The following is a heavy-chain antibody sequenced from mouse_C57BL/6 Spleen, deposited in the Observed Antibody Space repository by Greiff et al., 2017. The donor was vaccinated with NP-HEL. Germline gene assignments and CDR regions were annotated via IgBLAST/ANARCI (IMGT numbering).Heavy chain of an antibody. CDR3: AKREYGNYVSYAMDY. D-gene: IGHD2-1*01. CDR2: ISGGGGNT. Sequence: EVKVVESGGGLVKPGGSLKLSCAASGFTFSSYTMSWVRQTPEKRLEWVATISGGGGNTYYPDSVKGRFTISRDNAKNTLYRQMSRMRSEDTALYYCAKREYGNYVSYAMDYWGQGTSVTVSS. V-gene: IGHV5-9*01. CDR1: GFTFSSYT. J-gene: IGHJ4*01.